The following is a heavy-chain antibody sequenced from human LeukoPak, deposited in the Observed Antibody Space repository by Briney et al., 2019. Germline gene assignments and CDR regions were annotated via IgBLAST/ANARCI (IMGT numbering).Heavy chain of an antibody. CDR2: IYYSGST. V-gene: IGHV4-59*12. CDR3: ARTIYPEGTTVTTSNYYYGMDV. CDR1: DGSISSNY. J-gene: IGHJ6*02. Sequence: PSETLSLTCTVSDGSISSNYWSWIRKPPGKGLEWIGYIYYSGSTNYNPTLKSRVTISVDTSKNQFSLNLSSVTAADTAVYYCARTIYPEGTTVTTSNYYYGMDVGGQGTTVTVFS. D-gene: IGHD4-17*01.